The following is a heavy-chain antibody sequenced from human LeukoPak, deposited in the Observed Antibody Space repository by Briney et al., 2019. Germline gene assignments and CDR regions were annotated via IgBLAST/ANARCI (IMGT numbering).Heavy chain of an antibody. CDR2: ISGSGGST. CDR3: ARDRRYYDSSGYYQLFDY. Sequence: PPGGSLRLSCAASGFTFSSYAMSWVRQAPGKGLEWVSAISGSGGSTYYADSVKGRFTISRDNSKNTLYLQMNSLRAEDTAVYYCARDRRYYDSSGYYQLFDYWGQGTLVTVSS. D-gene: IGHD3-22*01. J-gene: IGHJ4*02. V-gene: IGHV3-23*01. CDR1: GFTFSSYA.